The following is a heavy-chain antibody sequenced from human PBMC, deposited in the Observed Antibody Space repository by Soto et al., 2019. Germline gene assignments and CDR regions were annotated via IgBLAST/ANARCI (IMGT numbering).Heavy chain of an antibody. CDR1: CGSFSSYY. CDR3: ARVGYSYGYNIDY. Sequence: PSETLSLTCAVYCGSFSSYYWSWIRQPPGKGLEWIGEINHSGSTNYNPSLKSRVTMSVDTSKNQFSLRLSSVTAADTAVYYCARVGYSYGYNIDYWGQGTLVTVSS. CDR2: INHSGST. V-gene: IGHV4-34*01. J-gene: IGHJ4*02. D-gene: IGHD5-18*01.